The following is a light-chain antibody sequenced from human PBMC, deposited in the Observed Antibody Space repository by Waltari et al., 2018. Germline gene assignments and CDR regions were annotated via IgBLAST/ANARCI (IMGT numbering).Light chain of an antibody. J-gene: IGKJ1*01. V-gene: IGKV3-20*01. Sequence: EVVLTQSPGTLSLSPGERATPSCRASQRVDGTFLVWYQQKPGQAPRLLIYGASRRATGIPDRFSGSGSGTDFTLNINRLEPEDFAVYYCQQYDFSQWTFGQGTKVEIK. CDR1: QRVDGTF. CDR3: QQYDFSQWT. CDR2: GAS.